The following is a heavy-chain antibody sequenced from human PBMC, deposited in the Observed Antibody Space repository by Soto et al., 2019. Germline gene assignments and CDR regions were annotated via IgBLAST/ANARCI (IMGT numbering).Heavy chain of an antibody. V-gene: IGHV3-30*18. Sequence: GGSLRLSCAASGFTFSSNGMHWVRQAPGKGLEWVAVISYDGSNKYYADSVKGRFTISRDNSKNTLYLQMNSLRAEDTAVYYCAKDRYYGSGSYYHGMDVWGQGTMVTV. CDR2: ISYDGSNK. CDR3: AKDRYYGSGSYYHGMDV. CDR1: GFTFSSNG. D-gene: IGHD3-10*01. J-gene: IGHJ6*02.